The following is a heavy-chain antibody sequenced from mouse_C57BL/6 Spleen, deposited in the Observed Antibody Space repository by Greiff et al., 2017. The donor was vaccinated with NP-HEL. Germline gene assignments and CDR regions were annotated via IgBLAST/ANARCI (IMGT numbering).Heavy chain of an antibody. CDR3: ARQNSNYGGDY. Sequence: EVKLMESGGDLVKPGGSLKLSCAASGFTFSSYGMSWVRQTPDKRLEWVATISSGGSYTYYPDSVKGRFTISRDNAKNTLYLQMSSLKSEDTAMYYCARQNSNYGGDYWGQGTSVTVSS. J-gene: IGHJ4*01. D-gene: IGHD2-5*01. CDR1: GFTFSSYG. V-gene: IGHV5-6*01. CDR2: ISSGGSYT.